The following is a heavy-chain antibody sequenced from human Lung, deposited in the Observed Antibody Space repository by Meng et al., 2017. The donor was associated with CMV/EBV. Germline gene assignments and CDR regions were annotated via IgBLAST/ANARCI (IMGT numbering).Heavy chain of an antibody. CDR2: ISGSGGST. J-gene: IGHJ4*02. Sequence: GESLKISCVASGFTFSSYAMSWVRQAPGKGLEWVSGISGSGGSTYYADPVKGRFTISRDNSKNTLFLQMNSLGAEDTAVYYCAKRPFSGNYSPGTLDYWGQGTLVTVSS. V-gene: IGHV3-23*01. CDR1: GFTFSSYA. D-gene: IGHD1-26*01. CDR3: AKRPFSGNYSPGTLDY.